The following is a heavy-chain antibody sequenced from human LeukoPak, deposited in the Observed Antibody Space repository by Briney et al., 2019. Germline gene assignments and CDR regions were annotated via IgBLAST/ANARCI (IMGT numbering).Heavy chain of an antibody. CDR1: GFTFSSYS. V-gene: IGHV3-21*05. D-gene: IGHD1-7*01. J-gene: IGHJ4*02. CDR3: ARAHNWKYGSFDF. Sequence: PGGSLRLSCAASGFTFSSYSMNWVRQAPGKGLEWVSYITTSSTIIYYADSVKGRFTISRDNAKNSLYLQMNSLRAEDTAVYYCARAHNWKYGSFDFWGQGTLVTVSS. CDR2: ITTSSTII.